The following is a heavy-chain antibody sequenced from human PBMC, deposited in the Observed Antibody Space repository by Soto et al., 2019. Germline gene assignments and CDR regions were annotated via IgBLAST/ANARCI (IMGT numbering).Heavy chain of an antibody. CDR1: GYTFTSYY. J-gene: IGHJ4*02. CDR2: INPSGGST. D-gene: IGHD3-22*01. Sequence: QVQLVQSGAEVKKPGASVKVSCKASGYTFTSYYMHWVRQAPGQGLEWMGIINPSGGSTSYAQKCQGRVTMTRDTSTSTVYMELSSLRSEDTAVYYCARDYLSTPYYYDSSGYSSGYFDYWGQGTLVTVSS. CDR3: ARDYLSTPYYYDSSGYSSGYFDY. V-gene: IGHV1-46*01.